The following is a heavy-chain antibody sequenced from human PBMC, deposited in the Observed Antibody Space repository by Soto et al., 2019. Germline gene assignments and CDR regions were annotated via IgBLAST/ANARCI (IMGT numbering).Heavy chain of an antibody. V-gene: IGHV4-31*03. J-gene: IGHJ5*02. D-gene: IGHD3-9*01. CDR3: ARVAGYRPYNWFDL. CDR2: IYYSGST. Sequence: SETLSLTCTVSGDSISSGGYYWSWIRQHPGKGLEWIGYIYYSGSTYYNPSLKSRVTISVDTSKNQFSLKLSSVTAADTAVYYCARVAGYRPYNWFDLFGKGPLVPVSS. CDR1: GDSISSGGYY.